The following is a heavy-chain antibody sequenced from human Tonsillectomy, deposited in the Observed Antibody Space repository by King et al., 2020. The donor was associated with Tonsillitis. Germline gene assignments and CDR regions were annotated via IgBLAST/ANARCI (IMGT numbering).Heavy chain of an antibody. CDR3: ARGHQLAQVLFLS. Sequence: VQLVQSGTEVKKPGSSVKVSCKSSGGTFSTFGISWVRQAPGQGLEWMGGIIPMFGTANYAQKFQGRVTIIADESTTTVYMELGNLRSEDTAVYYCARGHQLAQVLFLSWGQGTLVIVPS. J-gene: IGHJ5*01. D-gene: IGHD2/OR15-2a*01. V-gene: IGHV1-69*01. CDR1: GGTFSTFG. CDR2: IIPMFGTA.